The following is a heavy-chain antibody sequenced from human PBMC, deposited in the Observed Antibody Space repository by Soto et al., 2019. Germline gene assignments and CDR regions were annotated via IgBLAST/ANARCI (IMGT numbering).Heavy chain of an antibody. CDR1: GFNFNTYG. V-gene: IGHV3-33*01. J-gene: IGHJ4*02. Sequence: QVQLVESGGGVVQPGKSLRLSCAASGFNFNTYGFHWVRQAPGTGLEWVAVIWSDGNNRYYADSVKGRFTISRDSSKNTLFLQMNSLTVEDTAVYYCARIQLDTIMALDYWGQGTLVTVSS. CDR3: ARIQLDTIMALDY. D-gene: IGHD1-1*01. CDR2: IWSDGNNR.